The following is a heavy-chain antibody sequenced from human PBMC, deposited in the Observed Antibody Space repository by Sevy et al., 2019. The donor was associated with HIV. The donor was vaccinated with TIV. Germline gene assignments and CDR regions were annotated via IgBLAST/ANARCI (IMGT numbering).Heavy chain of an antibody. V-gene: IGHV1-46*01. D-gene: IGHD6-13*01. J-gene: IGHJ1*01. CDR2: INPSGGST. Sequence: GPVKVSCKASGYTFTSYYMHWVRQAPGQGLEWMGIINPSGGSTSYAQKFQGRVTMTRDTSTSTVYMELSSLRSEDTAVYYCARGEQQLVLYFQHWGQGTLVTVSS. CDR1: GYTFTSYY. CDR3: ARGEQQLVLYFQH.